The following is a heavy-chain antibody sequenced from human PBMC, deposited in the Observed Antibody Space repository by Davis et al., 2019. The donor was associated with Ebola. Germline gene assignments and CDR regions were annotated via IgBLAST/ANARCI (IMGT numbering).Heavy chain of an antibody. CDR3: ARRCIAVAGTGGDAFDI. J-gene: IGHJ3*02. D-gene: IGHD6-19*01. CDR2: IYPGDSDT. CDR1: GYSFTSYW. V-gene: IGHV5-51*01. Sequence: PGGSLRLSCKGSGYSFTSYWIGWVRQMPGKGLEWMGIIYPGDSDTRYSPSFQGQVTISADKSISTAYLQWSSLKASDTAMYYCARRCIAVAGTGGDAFDIWGQGTMVTVSS.